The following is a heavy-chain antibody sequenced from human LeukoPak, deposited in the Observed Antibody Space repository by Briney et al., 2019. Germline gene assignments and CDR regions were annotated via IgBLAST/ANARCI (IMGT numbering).Heavy chain of an antibody. CDR2: TYYRSQWHY. J-gene: IGHJ4*02. CDR3: ARSSIKSFDY. Sequence: SQTLSLTCAISRDSVSSNSVAWNWTRQTPSRGLEWLGRTYYRSQWHYDYAVSVKSRIIINPDTSKNQFSQHLNSVTPEDTAVYYCARSSIKSFDYWGQGTLVTVSS. CDR1: RDSVSSNSVA. V-gene: IGHV6-1*01.